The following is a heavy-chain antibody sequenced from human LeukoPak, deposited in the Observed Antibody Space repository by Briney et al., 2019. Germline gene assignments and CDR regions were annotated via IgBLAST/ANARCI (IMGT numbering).Heavy chain of an antibody. Sequence: SETLSLTCTVSSGFISSGSYYWSWIRQPAGKGLEWIGRIYTSGRTDYNPSLKSRVTISVDTSKNQFSLKLSSVTAADTAVYYCARGLWPLYYFDYWGQGTLVTVSS. CDR2: IYTSGRT. CDR1: SGFISSGSYY. CDR3: ARGLWPLYYFDY. J-gene: IGHJ4*02. V-gene: IGHV4-61*02. D-gene: IGHD5-18*01.